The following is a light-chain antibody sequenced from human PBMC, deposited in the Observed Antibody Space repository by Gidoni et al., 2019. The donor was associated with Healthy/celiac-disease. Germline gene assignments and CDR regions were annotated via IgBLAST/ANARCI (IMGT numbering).Light chain of an antibody. V-gene: IGKV3-15*01. J-gene: IGKJ1*01. Sequence: DIVMTQSPATLSVSPGERATLSCRASQSVSSNLAWYQQKPGQAPRLLIYGESTRATGIPARFSGSGSGTEFTLTISSLQSEDFAVYYCQQYNNWSTFGQGTKVEIK. CDR1: QSVSSN. CDR3: QQYNNWST. CDR2: GES.